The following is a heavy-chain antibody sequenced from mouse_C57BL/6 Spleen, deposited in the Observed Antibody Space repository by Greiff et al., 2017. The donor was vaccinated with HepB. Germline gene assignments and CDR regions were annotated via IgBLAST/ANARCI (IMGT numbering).Heavy chain of an antibody. Sequence: EVHLVESGPGLVKPSQSLSLTCSVTGYSITSGYYWNWIRQFPGNKLEWMGYISYDGSNNYNPSLKNRISITRDTSKNQFFLKLNSVTTEDTATYYCARGGYSWYFDVWGTGTTVTVSS. V-gene: IGHV3-6*01. D-gene: IGHD2-3*01. CDR3: ARGGYSWYFDV. J-gene: IGHJ1*03. CDR2: ISYDGSN. CDR1: GYSITSGYY.